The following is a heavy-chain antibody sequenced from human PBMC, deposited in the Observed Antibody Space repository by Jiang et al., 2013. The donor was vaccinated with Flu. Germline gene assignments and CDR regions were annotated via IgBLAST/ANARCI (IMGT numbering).Heavy chain of an antibody. CDR3: VGLEAIRFANYYYMDV. CDR1: GFTFSNYA. J-gene: IGHJ6*03. D-gene: IGHD3-3*01. CDR2: ITGSGGST. V-gene: IGHV3-23*04. Sequence: VQLVESGGGLVQPGGSLRLSCAASGFTFSNYAMNWVRQAPGRGLEWVSAITGSGGSTYYADSVKGRFTISRDNSKNTLYLQMNSLRAEDTAVYYCVGLEAIRFANYYYMDVWGKGTTVTVSS.